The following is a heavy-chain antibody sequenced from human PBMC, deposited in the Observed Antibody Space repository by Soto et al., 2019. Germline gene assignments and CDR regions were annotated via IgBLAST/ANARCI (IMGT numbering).Heavy chain of an antibody. CDR1: GFTLSAYW. CDR2: INRDGSKK. D-gene: IGHD6-13*01. V-gene: IGHV3-7*05. J-gene: IGHJ3*02. CDR3: ARAVSPGSSSLYLDAFDI. Sequence: EVHLEESGGDLVQPGGSLRLSCAASGFTLSAYWMTWVRQAPGKGLEWVANINRDGSKKSYLDSVRGRVTISRDNVGNSLYLQMDSLRADDTALYYCARAVSPGSSSLYLDAFDIWGQGTMVTVSS.